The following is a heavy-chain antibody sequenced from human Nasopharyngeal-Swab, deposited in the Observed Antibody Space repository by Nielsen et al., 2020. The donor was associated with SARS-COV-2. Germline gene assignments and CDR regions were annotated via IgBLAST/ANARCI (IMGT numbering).Heavy chain of an antibody. CDR2: ISGSGDNT. CDR1: GFTFTSYA. V-gene: IGHV3-23*01. Sequence: GESLKISCAASGFTFTSYAINWVRQAPGKGLEWVSGISGSGDNTYYADSVRGRFIISRDNSQNTLFLQMNSLRAEDTAVYYCAKSDDAVDIWGQGTMVTVSS. J-gene: IGHJ3*02. CDR3: AKSDDAVDI.